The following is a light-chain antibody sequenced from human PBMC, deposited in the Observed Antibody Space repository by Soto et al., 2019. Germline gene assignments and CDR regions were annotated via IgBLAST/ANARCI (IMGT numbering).Light chain of an antibody. CDR3: QQYNSYFMYT. J-gene: IGKJ2*01. CDR2: KAS. CDR1: QSIRSW. V-gene: IGKV1-5*03. Sequence: DIQMTQSPSTRSAPVGNRVPTTSRTIQSIRSWLAWYQKKPGKAPTLLIYKASSLESGVPSRFSGGGSGTEFTLTISSLQPDDFATYYCQQYNSYFMYTFGQGTKLEIK.